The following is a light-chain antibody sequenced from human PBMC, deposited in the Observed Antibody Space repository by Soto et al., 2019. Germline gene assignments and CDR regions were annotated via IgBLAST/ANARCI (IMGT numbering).Light chain of an antibody. Sequence: DIVMTQSPATLSVAPGERVTFSCRASQSVSSSYLAWYQQKPGLAPRLLIYDASSRATGIPDRFSGSGSGTDFTLTISRLEPEDFAVYYCQQYGSSLITFGQGTRLEIK. J-gene: IGKJ5*01. CDR1: QSVSSSY. CDR2: DAS. CDR3: QQYGSSLIT. V-gene: IGKV3D-20*01.